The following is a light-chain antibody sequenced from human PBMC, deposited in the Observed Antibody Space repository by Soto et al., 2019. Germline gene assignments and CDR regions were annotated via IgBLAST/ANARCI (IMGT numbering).Light chain of an antibody. V-gene: IGLV2-14*01. CDR1: SSDTGSYIY. J-gene: IGLJ3*02. CDR3: SSYTISSTLWV. Sequence: QSALTQPASVSGSPGQSITISCTGTSSDTGSYIYVSWYQQHPGEAPKLIIYDVTNRPSGVSNRFSGSKSDNTASLTISGLQAEDEADYYCSSYTISSTLWVFGGGTQLTVL. CDR2: DVT.